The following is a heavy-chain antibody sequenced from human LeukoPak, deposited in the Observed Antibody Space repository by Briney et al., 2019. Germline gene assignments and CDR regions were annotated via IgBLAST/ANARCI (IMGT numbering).Heavy chain of an antibody. CDR2: IFYSGST. Sequence: SETLSLTCTVSGGSISTSNYYWGWIRQPPGKGLEWIGNIFYSGSTYYSPSLRSRVTISLDTSRNQFSLKLNSVTAADTAVYYCARVESTRTYYYYYYMDVWGKGTTVTISS. CDR1: GGSISTSNYY. J-gene: IGHJ6*03. CDR3: ARVESTRTYYYYYYMDV. V-gene: IGHV4-39*07.